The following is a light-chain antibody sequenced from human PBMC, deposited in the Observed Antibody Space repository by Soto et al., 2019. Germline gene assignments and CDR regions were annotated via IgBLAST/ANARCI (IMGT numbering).Light chain of an antibody. J-gene: IGKJ5*01. Sequence: DIVMTQSPLSLHVTPGEQASISCRSSQSLLHSNGYNYLDWYLQKQGQXPQXXIYLGSNRASGVPDRFSGSGSGTDGTMKIRRVEAEDVWVYYGMQALQTPPTFGQGTRLDIK. CDR2: LGS. CDR1: QSLLHSNGYNY. V-gene: IGKV2-28*01. CDR3: MQALQTPPT.